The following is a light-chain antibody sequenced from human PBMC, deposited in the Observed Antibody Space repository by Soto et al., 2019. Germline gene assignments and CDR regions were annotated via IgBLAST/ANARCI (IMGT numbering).Light chain of an antibody. CDR3: QQYNFRWT. V-gene: IGKV3-15*01. CDR2: GAS. CDR1: QSVSSN. Sequence: EIVMTQSPATLSVSPGERATLSCRASQSVSSNLAWYQHTPGQAPRLLIYGASTRATGIPARFSGSGSGTEFTLTISSLQSEDFAVYFCQQYNFRWTFGQVTMVEMK. J-gene: IGKJ1*01.